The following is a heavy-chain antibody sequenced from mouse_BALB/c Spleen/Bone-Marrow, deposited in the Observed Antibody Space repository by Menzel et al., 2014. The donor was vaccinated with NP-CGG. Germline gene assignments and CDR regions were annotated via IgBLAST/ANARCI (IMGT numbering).Heavy chain of an antibody. CDR1: GFTFXSYY. V-gene: IGHV5-6-2*01. Sequence: EVKLMESGGGLVKLGGPLKLSCAASGFTFXSYYMSWVRQTPEKRLELVAAINSNGDNTYYPDTVKGRFTISRDNAKNTLYLQMSSLKSEDTALYYCAGSYYGSTFGYWGQGTTLTVSS. CDR3: AGSYYGSTFGY. D-gene: IGHD1-1*01. CDR2: INSNGDNT. J-gene: IGHJ2*01.